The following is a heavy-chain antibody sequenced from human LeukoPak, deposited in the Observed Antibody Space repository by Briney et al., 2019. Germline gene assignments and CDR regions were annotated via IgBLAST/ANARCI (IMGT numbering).Heavy chain of an antibody. J-gene: IGHJ1*01. D-gene: IGHD2-21*02. CDR3: AITVDCRATTDCYSYFHH. CDR1: GFTFSSYA. V-gene: IGHV3-30-3*01. CDR2: ISYDGSNK. Sequence: PGRSLRLSCAASGFTFSSYAMHWVRQAPGKGLEWVAVISYDGSNKYYADSVKGRFTISRDNAKDTLYLQVNSLRAEDTAVYYCAITVDCRATTDCYSYFHHWGQGTLVTVSS.